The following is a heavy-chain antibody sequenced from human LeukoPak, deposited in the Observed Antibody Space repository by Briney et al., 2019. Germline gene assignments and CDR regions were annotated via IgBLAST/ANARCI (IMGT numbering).Heavy chain of an antibody. CDR2: ISSSGSTI. CDR3: ARGATLLGRGPGFDY. D-gene: IGHD3-16*01. Sequence: PGGSLRLTCTVSGFTVSTALMDWVRQAPGKGLEWVSYISSSGSTIYYADSVKGRFTISRDNAKNSLYLQMNSLRAEDTAVYYCARGATLLGRGPGFDYWGQGTLVTVSS. V-gene: IGHV3-48*03. CDR1: GFTVSTAL. J-gene: IGHJ4*02.